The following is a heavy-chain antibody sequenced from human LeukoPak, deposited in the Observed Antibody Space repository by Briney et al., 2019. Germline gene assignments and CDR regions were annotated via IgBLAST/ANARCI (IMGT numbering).Heavy chain of an antibody. CDR3: ARVGLFDY. V-gene: IGHV4-59*08. Sequence: SETLSLTCTVSGGSISSYYWSWIRQPPGKGLEWIGYIYYSGSTKYNPSLKSRVTISVDTSKNQFSLKLSSVTAADTAVYYCARVGLFDYWGQGTLVTVSS. CDR1: GGSISSYY. J-gene: IGHJ4*02. D-gene: IGHD1-26*01. CDR2: IYYSGST.